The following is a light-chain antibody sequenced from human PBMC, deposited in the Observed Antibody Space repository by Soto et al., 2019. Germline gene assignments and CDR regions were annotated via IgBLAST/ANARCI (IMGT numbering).Light chain of an antibody. V-gene: IGKV1D-12*01. CDR2: AAS. CDR3: QQAYSFPIT. CDR1: QDIAGY. J-gene: IGKJ5*01. Sequence: IQLTQSPSSVCASVLDIFTITCRASQDIAGYLAWYQHKPGRAPELLIHAASSLQSGVPSRFSGSGSGTDFTLTINSLQPEDFATYYCQQAYSFPITFGQGTRLEIK.